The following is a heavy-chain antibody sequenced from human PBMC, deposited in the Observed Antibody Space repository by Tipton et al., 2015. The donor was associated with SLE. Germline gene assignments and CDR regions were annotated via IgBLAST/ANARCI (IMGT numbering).Heavy chain of an antibody. CDR2: MFHSGTT. CDR3: ARSTSFGVVRGSFDS. V-gene: IGHV4-38-2*01. J-gene: IGHJ4*02. CDR1: GYSISSDYY. Sequence: LRLSCEVSGYSISSDYYWGWIRQPPGEGLEWIGSMFHSGTTYVNPSLKSRVTISVDKSKSQFSLKVRSVTAADTAVYYCARSTSFGVVRGSFDSWGQGTLVTVS. D-gene: IGHD3-3*01.